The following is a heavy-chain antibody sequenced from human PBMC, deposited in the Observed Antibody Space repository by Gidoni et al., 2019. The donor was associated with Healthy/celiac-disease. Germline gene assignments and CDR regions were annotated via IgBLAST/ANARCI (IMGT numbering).Heavy chain of an antibody. V-gene: IGHV3-33*01. J-gene: IGHJ3*02. CDR2: IWYDGSNK. D-gene: IGHD1-26*01. CDR3: ARGGWELLVSFGAFDI. Sequence: QVQLVASGGGVVQPGRSLRLSCAASGFTFSSYGMHWVRQAPGKGLEWVAVIWYDGSNKYYADSVKGRFTISKDNSKNTLYLQMNSLRAEDTAVYYWARGGWELLVSFGAFDIWGQGTMVTVSS. CDR1: GFTFSSYG.